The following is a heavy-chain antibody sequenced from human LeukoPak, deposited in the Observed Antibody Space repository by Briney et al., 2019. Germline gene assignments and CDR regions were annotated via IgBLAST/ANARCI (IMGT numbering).Heavy chain of an antibody. Sequence: KPSETLSLTCAVYGGSFSGYYWSWIRQPPGKGLEWIGEINHSGSTNYNPPLKSRVTISVDTSKNQFSLKLSSVTAADTAVYYCARGYNLAPYAFDIWRQGTMVTVSS. CDR2: INHSGST. V-gene: IGHV4-34*01. D-gene: IGHD5-24*01. CDR1: GGSFSGYY. J-gene: IGHJ3*02. CDR3: ARGYNLAPYAFDI.